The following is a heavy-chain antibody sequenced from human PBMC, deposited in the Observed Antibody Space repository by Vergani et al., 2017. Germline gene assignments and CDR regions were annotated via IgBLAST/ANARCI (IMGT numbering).Heavy chain of an antibody. D-gene: IGHD4-17*01. J-gene: IGHJ4*02. V-gene: IGHV1-46*01. Sequence: QVQLVQSGAEVKKPGASVKVSCKASGYTFTSYYMHWVRQAPGQGLEWMGIINPSGCSTSYAQKFQGRVTMTRDTSTSTVYMELSSLRSEDTAVYYCASAQKGGTVNYWGQGTLVTVSS. CDR1: GYTFTSYY. CDR2: INPSGCST. CDR3: ASAQKGGTVNY.